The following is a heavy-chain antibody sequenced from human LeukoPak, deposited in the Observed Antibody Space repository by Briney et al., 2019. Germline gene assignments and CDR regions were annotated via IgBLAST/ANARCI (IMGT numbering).Heavy chain of an antibody. CDR1: GGSFSGYY. V-gene: IGHV4-34*01. Sequence: SETLSLTCAVYGGSFSGYYWSWIRQPPGKGLEWIGEINHSGSTNYNPSLKSRVTISVDTSKNQFSLKLSSVTAADTAVYYCARDPGIVGYYHPYYFDYWGQGTLVTVSS. J-gene: IGHJ4*02. CDR2: INHSGST. CDR3: ARDPGIVGYYHPYYFDY. D-gene: IGHD3-22*01.